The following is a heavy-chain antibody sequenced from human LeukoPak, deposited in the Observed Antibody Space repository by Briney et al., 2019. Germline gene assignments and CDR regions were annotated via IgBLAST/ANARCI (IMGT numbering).Heavy chain of an antibody. V-gene: IGHV3-30*02. D-gene: IGHD3-10*01. CDR1: GFTFSSYG. CDR2: IRYDGSNK. CDR3: ARDLWFGDGGYYFDY. J-gene: IGHJ4*02. Sequence: GGSLRLSCAASGFTFSSYGMHWVRQAPGKGLEWVAFIRYDGSNKYYADSVKGRFTISRDNSKNTLYLQMNSLRAEDTAVYYCARDLWFGDGGYYFDYWGQGTLVTVSS.